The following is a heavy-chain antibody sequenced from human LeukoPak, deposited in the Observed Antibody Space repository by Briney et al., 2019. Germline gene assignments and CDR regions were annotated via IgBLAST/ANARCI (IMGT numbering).Heavy chain of an antibody. Sequence: PSETLSLTCTVSGGSISSYYWSWIRQPPGKGLEWVGYIYYSGSTNYNPSLKSRVTISVDTSKNQFSLKLSSVTAADTAVYYCARGRDCSSTSCYTGVWFDPWGQGTLVTVSS. CDR2: IYYSGST. CDR3: ARGRDCSSTSCYTGVWFDP. V-gene: IGHV4-59*01. CDR1: GGSISSYY. J-gene: IGHJ5*02. D-gene: IGHD2-2*02.